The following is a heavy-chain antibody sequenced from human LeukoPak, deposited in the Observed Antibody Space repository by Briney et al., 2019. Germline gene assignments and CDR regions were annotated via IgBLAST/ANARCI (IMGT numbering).Heavy chain of an antibody. J-gene: IGHJ5*02. CDR2: INPNSGGT. Sequence: ASVKVSCKASGYTFTGYYMHWVRRAPGQGLEWMGWINPNSGGTNYAQKFQGRVTMTRDTSISTAYMELSRLRSDDTAVYYCARARYDILTLPGVFDPWGQGTLVTVSS. CDR3: ARARYDILTLPGVFDP. V-gene: IGHV1-2*02. D-gene: IGHD3-9*01. CDR1: GYTFTGYY.